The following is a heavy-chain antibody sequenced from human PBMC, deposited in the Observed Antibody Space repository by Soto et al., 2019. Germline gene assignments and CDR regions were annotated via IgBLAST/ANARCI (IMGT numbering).Heavy chain of an antibody. CDR1: GFTFSSYG. V-gene: IGHV3-30*18. D-gene: IGHD3-9*01. Sequence: GGSLRRSCAASGFTFSSYGMHWVRQAPGKGLEWVAVISYDGSNKYYADSVKGRFTISRDNSKNTLYLQMNSLRAEDTAVYYCAKPLTYYDILTGFVSGDYFDYWGQETLVTVSS. CDR3: AKPLTYYDILTGFVSGDYFDY. J-gene: IGHJ4*02. CDR2: ISYDGSNK.